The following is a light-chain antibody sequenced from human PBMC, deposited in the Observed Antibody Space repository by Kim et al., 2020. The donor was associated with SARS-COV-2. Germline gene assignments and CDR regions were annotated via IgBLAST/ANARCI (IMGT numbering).Light chain of an antibody. Sequence: EVVMTQSPATLSVSPGERSTLSCRASQSVGSNLAWYQQKPGQTPRLLIYGASTRVTVIPARFSGSGSGTEFTLTISSLQSEDSAVYYCHQYHDWPRTFGQGTKVDIK. CDR2: GAS. CDR1: QSVGSN. J-gene: IGKJ1*01. V-gene: IGKV3-15*01. CDR3: HQYHDWPRT.